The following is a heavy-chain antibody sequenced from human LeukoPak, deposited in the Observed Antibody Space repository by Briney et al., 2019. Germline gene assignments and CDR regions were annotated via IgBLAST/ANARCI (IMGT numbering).Heavy chain of an antibody. D-gene: IGHD3-22*01. J-gene: IGHJ4*02. CDR2: IRYDGSNK. V-gene: IGHV3-30*02. CDR1: GFTFSSYG. CDR3: AKDDGYYDSSGLRPFDY. Sequence: PGGSLRLSCAASGFTFSSYGMHWVRQASGEGLEWVAFIRYDGSNKYYADSVKGRFTISRDNSKNTLYLQMNSLRAEDTAVYYCAKDDGYYDSSGLRPFDYWGQGTLVTVSS.